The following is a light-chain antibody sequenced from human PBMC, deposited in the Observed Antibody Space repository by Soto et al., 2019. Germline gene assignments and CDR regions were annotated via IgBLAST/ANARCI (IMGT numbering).Light chain of an antibody. CDR1: QSLLHSNGYNY. V-gene: IGKV2-28*01. Sequence: DIVMTQSPLSLPVTAGEPASISCRSSQSLLHSNGYNYLDWYLQKPGQSPQLPIYLGSNRASGVPDRFSGRGSGTDFTLKISRVEAEDVGVYYCMQAVQYRALTFGGGTKVEIK. CDR3: MQAVQYRALT. CDR2: LGS. J-gene: IGKJ4*01.